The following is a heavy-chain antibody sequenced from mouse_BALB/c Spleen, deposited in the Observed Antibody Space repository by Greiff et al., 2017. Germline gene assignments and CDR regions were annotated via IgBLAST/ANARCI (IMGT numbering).Heavy chain of an antibody. CDR3: ARESYDYAMDY. J-gene: IGHJ4*01. CDR2: ISSGGST. Sequence: EVKLVESGGGLVKPGGSLKLSCAASGFTFSSYAMSWVRQTPEKRLEWVASISSGGSTYYPDSVKGRFTISRDNARNILYLQMSSLRSEDTAMYYCARESYDYAMDYWGQGTSVTVSA. V-gene: IGHV5-6-5*01. CDR1: GFTFSSYA. D-gene: IGHD2-12*01.